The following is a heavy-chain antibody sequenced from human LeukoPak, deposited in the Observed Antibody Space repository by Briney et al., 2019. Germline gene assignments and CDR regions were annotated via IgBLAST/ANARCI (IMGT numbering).Heavy chain of an antibody. CDR3: ARVRITMVREESDAFDI. CDR2: IYTSGST. CDR1: GGSISSSSYY. J-gene: IGHJ3*02. V-gene: IGHV4-61*02. D-gene: IGHD3-10*01. Sequence: PSETLSLTCTVSGGSISSSSYYWSWTRQPAGKGLEWIGRIYTSGSTNYNPSLKSRVTMSVDTSKNQFSLKLSSVTAADTAVYYCARVRITMVREESDAFDIWGQGTMVTVSS.